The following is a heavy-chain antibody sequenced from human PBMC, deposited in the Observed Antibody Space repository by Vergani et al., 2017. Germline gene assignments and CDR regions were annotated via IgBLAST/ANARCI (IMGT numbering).Heavy chain of an antibody. CDR2: IYWDDDK. V-gene: IGHV2-5*02. CDR1: GFSLSTSGVG. CDR3: AHANDIVVVPAAPGGYNWFDP. Sequence: QITLTESGPTLVKPTQTLTLTCTFSGFSLSTSGVGVGWIRQPPGQALEWLALIYWDDDKRYSPSLKSRLTITKDTSKNQVVLTMTNMDPVDTATYYCAHANDIVVVPAAPGGYNWFDPWGQGTLVTVSS. J-gene: IGHJ5*02. D-gene: IGHD2-2*01.